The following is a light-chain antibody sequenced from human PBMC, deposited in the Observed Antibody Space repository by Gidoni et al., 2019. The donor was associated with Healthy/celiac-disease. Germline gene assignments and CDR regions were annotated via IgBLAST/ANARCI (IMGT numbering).Light chain of an antibody. CDR3: QQYYSMYT. CDR2: WAS. V-gene: IGKV4-1*01. CDR1: QSVLYSSNDKNY. Sequence: DIVMTQSPASLAVSLGERATINCKSSQSVLYSSNDKNYLAWYQQKPGQPPKLLIYWASTRESGVPDRFSGSGSGTDFTLTISSLQAEDVAVYYCQQYYSMYTFGQGTKLEIK. J-gene: IGKJ2*01.